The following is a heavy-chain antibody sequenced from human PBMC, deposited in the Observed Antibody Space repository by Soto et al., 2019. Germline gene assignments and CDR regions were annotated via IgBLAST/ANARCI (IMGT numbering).Heavy chain of an antibody. V-gene: IGHV4-30-4*01. J-gene: IGHJ3*02. Sequence: QVQLQESGPGLVKPSETLSLTCTVSGGSISSDYWSWIRQPPGKGLEWIWYIYYSGSTYYNPSLKSRVTISVDTSKNQFSLKLSYVTAADTAVYYCARDGSGSYDAFDIWGQGTMVTVSS. D-gene: IGHD3-10*01. CDR3: ARDGSGSYDAFDI. CDR2: IYYSGST. CDR1: GGSISSDY.